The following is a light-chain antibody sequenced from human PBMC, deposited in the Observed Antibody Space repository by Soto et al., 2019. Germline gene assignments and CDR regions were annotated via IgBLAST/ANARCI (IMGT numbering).Light chain of an antibody. J-gene: IGLJ1*01. CDR1: SSDVGGYNY. CDR3: YSYTTSGTYV. Sequence: ALTQPASVSGSPGQSITISCSGTSSDVGGYNYVSWYQQHPAKAPKLMIFDVSNRPSGVSDRFSGSKSGNTASLTISGLQAEDEADYYCYSYTTSGTYVFGSGT. CDR2: DVS. V-gene: IGLV2-14*01.